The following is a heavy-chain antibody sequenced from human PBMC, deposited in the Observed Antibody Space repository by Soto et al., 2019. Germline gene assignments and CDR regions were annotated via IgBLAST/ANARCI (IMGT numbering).Heavy chain of an antibody. J-gene: IGHJ5*02. V-gene: IGHV3-48*04. CDR2: ISSNSSSR. CDR1: GFTFSIFS. D-gene: IGHD2-2*01. CDR3: ARMSSTLSPGS. Sequence: EVQLVESGGGLVQPGGSLRLSCTASGFTFSIFSMNWVRQAPGKGLEWVSYISSNSSSRYYADSVKGRFTISRDNAKNSLYLQMNSLRAEDTAVYYCARMSSTLSPGSWGQGTLVTVSS.